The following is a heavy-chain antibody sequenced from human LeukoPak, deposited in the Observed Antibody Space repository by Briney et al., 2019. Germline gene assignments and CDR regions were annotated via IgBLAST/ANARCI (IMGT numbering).Heavy chain of an antibody. CDR3: ATGPVVVVTAIYY. Sequence: PGGSLRLSCAASGFTFSSYAMHWVRQAPGKGLEWVAVISNDGSYKYYADSVKGRFTISRDNSKNTLYLQMNSLRAEDTAVYYCATGPVVVVTAIYYWGQGTLVTVSS. CDR1: GFTFSSYA. V-gene: IGHV3-30*04. D-gene: IGHD2-21*02. J-gene: IGHJ4*02. CDR2: ISNDGSYK.